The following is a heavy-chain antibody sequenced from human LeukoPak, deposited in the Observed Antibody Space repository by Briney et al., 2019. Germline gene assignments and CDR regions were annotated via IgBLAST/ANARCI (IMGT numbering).Heavy chain of an antibody. J-gene: IGHJ2*01. Sequence: SETLSLTCTVSGGSISSYCWSWIRQPPGKGLEWIGYIYYSGSTNYNPSLKSRVTISVDTSKNQFSLKLSSVTAADTAVYYCAREPRSGSTPWYFDLWGRGTLVTVSS. CDR2: IYYSGST. D-gene: IGHD6-13*01. V-gene: IGHV4-59*01. CDR1: GGSISSYC. CDR3: AREPRSGSTPWYFDL.